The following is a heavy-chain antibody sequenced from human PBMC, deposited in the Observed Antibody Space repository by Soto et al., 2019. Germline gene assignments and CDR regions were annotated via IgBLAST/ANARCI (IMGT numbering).Heavy chain of an antibody. D-gene: IGHD5-18*01. Sequence: QITLKESGPTLVKPTQTLTLTCTFSGFSLSTSGVGVGWIRQPPGKALEWLALIYWDDDKRYSPSLKSRLTITKDTSKNQVVLTMTNMDPVDTATYYCAYTDSTAMVSGWFDPWGQGTLVTVSS. CDR3: AYTDSTAMVSGWFDP. V-gene: IGHV2-5*02. CDR2: IYWDDDK. J-gene: IGHJ5*02. CDR1: GFSLSTSGVG.